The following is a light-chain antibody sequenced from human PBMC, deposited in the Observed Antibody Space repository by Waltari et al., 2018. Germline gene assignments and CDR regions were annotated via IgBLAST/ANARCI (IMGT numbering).Light chain of an antibody. V-gene: IGLV2-14*01. CDR1: SSDLGCYYY. CDR2: EVS. CDR3: SSYTSTKTGV. Sequence: SALTQPASASGSPGQSTTTSCTATSSDLGCYYYVPWYQQYPGKAPKLMIYEVSYRPSEISNRFSGSKSGNTATLTISGLQAEDEADYYCSSYTSTKTGVFGTGTKVTVL. J-gene: IGLJ1*01.